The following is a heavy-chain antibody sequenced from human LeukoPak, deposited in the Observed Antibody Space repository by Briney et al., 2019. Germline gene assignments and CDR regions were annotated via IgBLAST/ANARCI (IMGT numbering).Heavy chain of an antibody. CDR3: AKGVDTATLHGAFDI. CDR1: GFTFSSSA. Sequence: GGSLRLSCAASGFTFSSSAMSWVRQAPGKGLDWVSGLSGGGGSTYYADSVKGRFTISRDNSKNTLYLQMNSLRVEDTAVYYCAKGVDTATLHGAFDIWGQGTMVTVSS. V-gene: IGHV3-23*01. D-gene: IGHD5-18*01. J-gene: IGHJ3*02. CDR2: LSGGGGST.